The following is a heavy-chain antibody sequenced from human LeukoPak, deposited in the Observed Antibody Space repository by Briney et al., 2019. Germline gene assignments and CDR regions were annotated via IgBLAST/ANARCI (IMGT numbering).Heavy chain of an antibody. D-gene: IGHD2-15*01. Sequence: GGSLRLSCAASGFTFSNAWMSWVRQAPGRGREWVGRIKSKTDGGTTDYAAPVKGRFTISRDDSKNTLYLQMNSLKTEDTAVYYCTTIFLGYCSGGSCYSLDYWGQGTLVTVSS. CDR2: IKSKTDGGTT. CDR1: GFTFSNAW. CDR3: TTIFLGYCSGGSCYSLDY. V-gene: IGHV3-15*01. J-gene: IGHJ4*02.